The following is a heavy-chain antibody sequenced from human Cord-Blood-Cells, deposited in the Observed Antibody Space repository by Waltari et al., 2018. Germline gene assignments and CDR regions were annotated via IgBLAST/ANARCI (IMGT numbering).Heavy chain of an antibody. Sequence: QVQLQESGPGLVKPSETLSLTCTVSGGSISSYYWRWIRQPPGKGLEWIGYIYYSGSTNYNPSLKSRVTISVDTSKNQFSLKLSSVTAADTAVYYCARDRRYYGSGSYAFDIWGQGTMVTVSS. CDR2: IYYSGST. CDR1: GGSISSYY. D-gene: IGHD3-10*01. V-gene: IGHV4-59*01. J-gene: IGHJ3*02. CDR3: ARDRRYYGSGSYAFDI.